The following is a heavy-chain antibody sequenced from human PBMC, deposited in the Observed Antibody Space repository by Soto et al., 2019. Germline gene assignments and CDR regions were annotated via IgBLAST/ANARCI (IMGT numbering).Heavy chain of an antibody. J-gene: IGHJ3*02. CDR2: ISGGGGST. V-gene: IGHV3-23*01. Sequence: GGSLRLSCAVSGFSFRSSPMSWVRRAPGKGLEWVSGISGGGGSTYYAESVKGRFTISRDNSKNTLYLQMNSLRAEDTAVYYCAKLRFLEWLLFPTLDAFDIWGQGTMVTVSS. CDR1: GFSFRSSP. D-gene: IGHD3-3*01. CDR3: AKLRFLEWLLFPTLDAFDI.